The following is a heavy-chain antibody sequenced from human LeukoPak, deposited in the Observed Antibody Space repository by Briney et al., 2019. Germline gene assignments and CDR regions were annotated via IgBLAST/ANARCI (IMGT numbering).Heavy chain of an antibody. CDR2: ISYDGSNK. V-gene: IGHV3-30*18. D-gene: IGHD4-11*01. CDR3: AKERGSTVFPIWYFDL. J-gene: IGHJ2*01. Sequence: GGSLRFSCAASGFTFSSYGMHWDRQAPGKGLEWVAVISYDGSNKYYADSVKGRFTISRDNSKNTLYLQMNSLRAEDTAVYYCAKERGSTVFPIWYFDLWGRGTLVTVSS. CDR1: GFTFSSYG.